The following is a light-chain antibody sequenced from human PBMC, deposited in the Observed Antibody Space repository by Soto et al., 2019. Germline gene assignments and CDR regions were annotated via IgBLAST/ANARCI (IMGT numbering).Light chain of an antibody. CDR3: QQYHNWPPIT. CDR1: QSVSSSY. V-gene: IGKV3-15*01. Sequence: EIVLTQSPGTLSLSPGERATLSCRASQSVSSSYLAWYQQKPGQAPRLLIYDTSTRATGVPARFSGSGSGTDFTLTISSLQSEDFAVYYCQQYHNWPPITFGQGTRLEIK. CDR2: DTS. J-gene: IGKJ5*01.